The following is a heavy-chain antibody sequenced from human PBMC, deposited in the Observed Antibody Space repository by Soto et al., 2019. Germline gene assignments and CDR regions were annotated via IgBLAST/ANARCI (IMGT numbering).Heavy chain of an antibody. CDR3: ARSFPDCSGGSCLNYYYYYYMDV. V-gene: IGHV1-18*01. CDR1: GYTFTSYG. D-gene: IGHD2-15*01. Sequence: QVQLVQSGAEVKKPGASVKVSCKASGYTFTSYGISWVRQAPGQGLEWMGWISAYNGNTNYAQKLQGRVTMTTDTSTSTADMELRSLRSDDTAVYYCARSFPDCSGGSCLNYYYYYYMDVWGKGTTVTVSS. CDR2: ISAYNGNT. J-gene: IGHJ6*03.